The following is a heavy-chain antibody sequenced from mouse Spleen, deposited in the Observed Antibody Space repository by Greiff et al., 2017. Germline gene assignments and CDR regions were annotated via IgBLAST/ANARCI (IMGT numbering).Heavy chain of an antibody. Sequence: QVQLQQSGAELVRPGASVKLSCKASGYTFTDYYINWVKQRPGQGLEWIARIYPGSGNTYYNEKFKGKATLTAEKSSSTAYMQLSSLTSEDSAVYFCARWSYYGSSYNAMDYWGQGTSVTVSS. V-gene: IGHV1-76*01. CDR1: GYTFTDYY. D-gene: IGHD1-1*01. J-gene: IGHJ4*01. CDR3: ARWSYYGSSYNAMDY. CDR2: IYPGSGNT.